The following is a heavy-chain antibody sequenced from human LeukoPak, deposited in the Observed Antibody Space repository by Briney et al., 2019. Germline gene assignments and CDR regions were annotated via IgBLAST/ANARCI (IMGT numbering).Heavy chain of an antibody. CDR2: INSDESST. V-gene: IGHV3-74*01. D-gene: IGHD1-26*01. CDR1: GFTFSSYW. CDR3: ARVKGELNFDY. Sequence: GGSLRLSCAASGFTFSSYWMHWVRQAPGKGLVWVSRINSDESSTTYADSVKGQFTISRDNAKNTLYLQMNSLRAEDTAVYYCARVKGELNFDYWGQGTLVTVSS. J-gene: IGHJ4*02.